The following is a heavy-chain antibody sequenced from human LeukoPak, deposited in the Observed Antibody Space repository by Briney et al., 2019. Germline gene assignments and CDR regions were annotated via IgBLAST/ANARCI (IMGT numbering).Heavy chain of an antibody. CDR3: ARMPYFLAAAAVP. CDR1: GFTFSSYG. CDR2: ISYDGSNK. V-gene: IGHV3-30*03. D-gene: IGHD6-13*01. J-gene: IGHJ5*02. Sequence: QAGGSLRLSCAASGFTFSSYGMHWVRQAPGKGLEWVAVISYDGSNKYYADSVKGRFTISRDNAKNSLYLQMNSLRAEDTAVYYCARMPYFLAAAAVPWGQGTLVTVSS.